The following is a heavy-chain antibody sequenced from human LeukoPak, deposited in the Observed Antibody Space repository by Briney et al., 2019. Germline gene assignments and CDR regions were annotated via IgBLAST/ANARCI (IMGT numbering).Heavy chain of an antibody. V-gene: IGHV4-59*08. CDR3: ARNEPQLWLLN. J-gene: IGHJ4*02. Sequence: SETLSLTCTVSGGSISSYYWSWIRQPPGKGLEWIGYIYYSGSTNYNPSLKSRVTISVDTSKNQFSLKLSSVTAADTAVYYCARNEPQLWLLNWGQGTLVTVSS. D-gene: IGHD5-18*01. CDR2: IYYSGST. CDR1: GGSISSYY.